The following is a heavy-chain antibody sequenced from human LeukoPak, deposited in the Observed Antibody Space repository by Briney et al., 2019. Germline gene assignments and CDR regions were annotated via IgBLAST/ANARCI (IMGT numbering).Heavy chain of an antibody. CDR2: IIPTFGTA. CDR1: GGTFSSYA. V-gene: IGHV1-69*13. Sequence: SVKVSCKASGGTFSSYAISWVRQAPGQGLEWMGGIIPTFGTANYAQKFQGRVAITADESTSTAYMELSSLRSEDTAVYYCATGHDSSGYGGFDYWGQGTLVTVSS. CDR3: ATGHDSSGYGGFDY. J-gene: IGHJ4*02. D-gene: IGHD3-22*01.